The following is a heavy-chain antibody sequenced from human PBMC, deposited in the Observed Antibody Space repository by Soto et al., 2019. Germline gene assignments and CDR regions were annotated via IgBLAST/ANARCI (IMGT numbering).Heavy chain of an antibody. V-gene: IGHV5-51*01. CDR2: IYPDDSVT. Sequence: GGSLNFPCQSLDPPFGPYWAAGSGRFPGKAREWLGLIYPDDSVTRSNPAFRGQVTIPAEKSTSTVFLNWRSLKASDTATYFCARQRRDASDGCFLCPMDVWGHGTSVTVSS. D-gene: IGHD2-21*01. J-gene: IGHJ6*02. CDR3: ARQRRDASDGCFLCPMDV. CDR1: DPPFGPYW.